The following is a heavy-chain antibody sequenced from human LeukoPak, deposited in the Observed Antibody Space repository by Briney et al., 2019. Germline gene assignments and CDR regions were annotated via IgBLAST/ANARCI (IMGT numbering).Heavy chain of an antibody. J-gene: IGHJ1*01. CDR1: GGTFSSYA. CDR2: IIPIFGTA. Sequence: ASVKVSCKASGGTFSSYAISWVRQAPGQGLEWMGGIIPIFGTANYAQKFQGRVTITADESTSTAYMELSSLRSEDTAVYYCARFRGYCSGGSCFGYFQHWGQGTLVTVSS. D-gene: IGHD2-15*01. V-gene: IGHV1-69*13. CDR3: ARFRGYCSGGSCFGYFQH.